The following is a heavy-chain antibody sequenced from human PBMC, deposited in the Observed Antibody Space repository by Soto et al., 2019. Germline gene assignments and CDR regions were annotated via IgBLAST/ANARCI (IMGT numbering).Heavy chain of an antibody. V-gene: IGHV3-66*01. CDR1: GFTFSDYY. J-gene: IGHJ2*01. CDR2: IYSSGNA. Sequence: GGSLRLSCAASGFTFSDYYMSWIRQAPGKGLEWVSLIYSSGNAYYADSVKGRFTISRDNSKNTLYLQMNSLRAEDTAVYYCARVDTAMVIRAVYWYFDLWGRGTLVTVSS. D-gene: IGHD5-18*01. CDR3: ARVDTAMVIRAVYWYFDL.